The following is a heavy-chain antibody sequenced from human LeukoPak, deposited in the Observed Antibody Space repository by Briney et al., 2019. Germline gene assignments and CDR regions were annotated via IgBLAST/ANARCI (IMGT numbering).Heavy chain of an antibody. CDR3: ARDDPRGYYGSGSYYIGSYFDY. J-gene: IGHJ4*02. D-gene: IGHD3-10*01. CDR1: GCTISSYD. V-gene: IGHV4-4*07. Sequence: SETLSLTCTASGCTISSYDRSWIRQPAGKGLEWIGRIYTSGSTNYNPSLKSRVTISVDKSKNQFSLKLSSVTAADTAVYYCARDDPRGYYGSGSYYIGSYFDYWGQGTLVTVSS. CDR2: IYTSGST.